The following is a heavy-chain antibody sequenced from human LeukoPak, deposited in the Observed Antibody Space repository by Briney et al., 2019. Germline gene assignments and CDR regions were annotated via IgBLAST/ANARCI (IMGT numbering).Heavy chain of an antibody. CDR2: ISISNSTI. CDR3: ARGRYYYYMDV. Sequence: GGSLRLSCAASGFTFSSYSMNWVRQAPGKGLEWISYISISNSTIYYADSVKGRFTVSRDNAKNSLYLQMNSLRAEDTAVYYCARGRYYYYMDVWGKGTTVTVSS. J-gene: IGHJ6*03. CDR1: GFTFSSYS. V-gene: IGHV3-48*01.